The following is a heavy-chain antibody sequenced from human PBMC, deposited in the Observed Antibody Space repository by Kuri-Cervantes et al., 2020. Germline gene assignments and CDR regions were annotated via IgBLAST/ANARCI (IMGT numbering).Heavy chain of an antibody. V-gene: IGHV4-34*10. CDR3: ARTSSGYAYYYMDV. J-gene: IGHJ6*03. Sequence: SETLSLTCAVYGGSFSGYYWSCIRQPPGKGLEWIGYIYYSGSTYYNPSLKSRVTMSVDTSKNQFSLKLSSVTAVDTAVYYCARTSSGYAYYYMDVWGKGTTVTVSS. D-gene: IGHD2-2*01. CDR1: GGSFSGYY. CDR2: IYYSGST.